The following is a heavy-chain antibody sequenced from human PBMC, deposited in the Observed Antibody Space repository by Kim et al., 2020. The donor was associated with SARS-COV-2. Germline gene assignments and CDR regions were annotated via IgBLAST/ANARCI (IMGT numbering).Heavy chain of an antibody. Sequence: SETLSLTCTVSGGSISSYYWSWIRQPPGKGLEWIGYIYYSGSTNYNPSLKSRVTISVDTSKNQFSLKLSSVTAADTAVYYCASAPRNYGSGSYPHYYYYGMDVWGQGTTVTVSS. D-gene: IGHD3-10*01. CDR3: ASAPRNYGSGSYPHYYYYGMDV. V-gene: IGHV4-59*01. CDR2: IYYSGST. CDR1: GGSISSYY. J-gene: IGHJ6*02.